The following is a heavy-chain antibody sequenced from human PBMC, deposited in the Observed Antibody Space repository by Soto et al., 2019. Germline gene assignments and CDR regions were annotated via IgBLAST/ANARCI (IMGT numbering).Heavy chain of an antibody. Sequence: QVQLQESGPGLVKPSGTLSLTCAVSSGSISSSNWWSWVRQPPGKGLEWIGEIYHSGSTNYNPSLKSRVTISVEKSKNQFSLKLSSVTAADTAVYYCATTIAAAGTGNNWFDPWGQGTLVTVSS. J-gene: IGHJ5*02. CDR1: SGSISSSNW. CDR3: ATTIAAAGTGNNWFDP. D-gene: IGHD6-13*01. V-gene: IGHV4-4*02. CDR2: IYHSGST.